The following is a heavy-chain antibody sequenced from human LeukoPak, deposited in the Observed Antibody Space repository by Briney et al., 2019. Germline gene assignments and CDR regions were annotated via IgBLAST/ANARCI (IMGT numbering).Heavy chain of an antibody. V-gene: IGHV1-69*05. CDR2: IIPIFGTA. J-gene: IGHJ4*02. Sequence: SVTVSCKASGGTFSSYAISWVRQAPGQGLEWMGGIIPIFGTANYAQKFQGRVTITTDESTSTAYMELSSLRSEDTAVYYCARSGKLWFGELEYLDYWGQGTLVTVSS. D-gene: IGHD3-10*01. CDR1: GGTFSSYA. CDR3: ARSGKLWFGELEYLDY.